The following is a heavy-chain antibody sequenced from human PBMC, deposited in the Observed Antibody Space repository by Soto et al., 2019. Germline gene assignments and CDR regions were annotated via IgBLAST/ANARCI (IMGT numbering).Heavy chain of an antibody. V-gene: IGHV4-59*01. CDR3: ARQSLRNAFDP. J-gene: IGHJ5*02. CDR1: GGSFSGYY. Sequence: SETLSLTCAVYGGSFSGYYWSWIRQPPGKGLEWIGNIYYSGSTNFNPSLKSRVTVSVDTSKNQFSLILSSVTAADTAVYYCARQSLRNAFDPWAQGTLVTVS. CDR2: IYYSGST.